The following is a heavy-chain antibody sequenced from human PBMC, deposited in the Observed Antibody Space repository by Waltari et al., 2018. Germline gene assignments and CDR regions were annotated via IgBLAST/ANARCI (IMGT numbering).Heavy chain of an antibody. V-gene: IGHV1-69*05. J-gene: IGHJ4*02. CDR2: IIPIFGTA. D-gene: IGHD1-26*01. CDR1: GGTFSSYA. CDR3: ARRYSGSAPFDY. Sequence: QVQLVQSGAEVKKPGSSVKVSCKASGGTFSSYAISWVRQAPGQGLEWMGGIIPIFGTANCAQNFQSGVTITTDESTSTAYMELSSLRSEDTAVYYCARRYSGSAPFDYWGQGTLVTVSS.